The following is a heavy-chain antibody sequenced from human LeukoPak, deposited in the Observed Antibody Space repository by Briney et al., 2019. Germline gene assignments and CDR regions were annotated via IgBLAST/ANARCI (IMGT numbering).Heavy chain of an antibody. Sequence: SETLSLTCSVSGGSISPYDWSWIRQSPGKGLEWIGYISYSGSTGYNPSLKSRVTMSVDTSKNQFSLKVTSVTAADTAIYYCARFGYRYLDYWGQGTLVTVSS. V-gene: IGHV4-59*01. CDR3: ARFGYRYLDY. CDR1: GGSISPYD. J-gene: IGHJ4*02. D-gene: IGHD3-10*01. CDR2: ISYSGST.